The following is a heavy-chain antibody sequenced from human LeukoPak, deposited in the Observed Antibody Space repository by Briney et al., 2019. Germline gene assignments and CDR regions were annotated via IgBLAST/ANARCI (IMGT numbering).Heavy chain of an antibody. D-gene: IGHD3-22*01. J-gene: IGHJ6*03. Sequence: GGSLRLSCAASGFTFSSSDMHWVRQATGKGLEWVSAIGTAGDTYYAGSVKGRFTISRENAKNSLYLQMNSLRVGDTAVYYCARGEIDYDSKPSFYYYYMDVWGKGTTVTISS. CDR1: GFTFSSSD. CDR2: IGTAGDT. CDR3: ARGEIDYDSKPSFYYYYMDV. V-gene: IGHV3-13*01.